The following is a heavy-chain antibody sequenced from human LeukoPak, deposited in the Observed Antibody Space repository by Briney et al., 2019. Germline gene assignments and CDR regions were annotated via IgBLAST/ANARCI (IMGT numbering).Heavy chain of an antibody. CDR3: AKDFPGIGYCSSTSCYPFDN. CDR2: ISYDGSNK. J-gene: IGHJ4*02. D-gene: IGHD2-2*03. V-gene: IGHV3-30*18. CDR1: GFTFSTYG. Sequence: GGSLRLSCVASGFTFSTYGMHWVRQAPGKALQWVSVISYDGSNKYYADSVKGRFTISRDNSKNTLYLQMNSLRAEDTAVYYCAKDFPGIGYCSSTSCYPFDNWGQGTLVTVSS.